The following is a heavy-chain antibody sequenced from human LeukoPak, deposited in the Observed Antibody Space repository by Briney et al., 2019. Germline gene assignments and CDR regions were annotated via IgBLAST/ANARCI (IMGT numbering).Heavy chain of an antibody. D-gene: IGHD5-18*01. V-gene: IGHV3-20*04. CDR2: INWNGAST. CDR3: ARTPVDTAMGEPYFDY. J-gene: IGHJ4*02. Sequence: GGSLRLSCAASGFSFGTYGMSWVRQVPGKGLEWVSGINWNGASTVYADSVKGRFTISRDNAKNSLYLQMNSLRAEDTAVYYCARTPVDTAMGEPYFDYWGQGTLVTVSS. CDR1: GFSFGTYG.